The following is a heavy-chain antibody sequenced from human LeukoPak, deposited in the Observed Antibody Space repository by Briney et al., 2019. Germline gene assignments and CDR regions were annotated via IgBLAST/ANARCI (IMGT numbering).Heavy chain of an antibody. CDR1: GFTFSDHY. CDR3: VRGGLHYYDSSGYVY. Sequence: PGRSLRLSCAASGFTFSDHYMDWVRQAPGKGLEWVGGVRNKANSYSTECPASVKVRFTISRDDSKNSLYLQMNSLKTEDTAVYFCVRGGLHYYDSSGYVYWGQGTLVTVSS. V-gene: IGHV3-72*01. J-gene: IGHJ4*02. CDR2: VRNKANSYST. D-gene: IGHD3-22*01.